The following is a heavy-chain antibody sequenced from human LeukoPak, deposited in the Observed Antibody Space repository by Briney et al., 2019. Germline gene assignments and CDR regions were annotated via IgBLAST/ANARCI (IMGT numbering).Heavy chain of an antibody. V-gene: IGHV3-20*04. CDR3: ARDLRRSGSDAFDI. CDR2: INWNGGST. D-gene: IGHD5-12*01. J-gene: IGHJ3*02. Sequence: PGGSLRLSCAASGFTFDDYGMSWVRQAPGKGLEWVSSINWNGGSTGYADSAKGRFTISRDNAKNSLYLQMNSLRAEDTALYYCARDLRRSGSDAFDIWGQGTMVTVSS. CDR1: GFTFDDYG.